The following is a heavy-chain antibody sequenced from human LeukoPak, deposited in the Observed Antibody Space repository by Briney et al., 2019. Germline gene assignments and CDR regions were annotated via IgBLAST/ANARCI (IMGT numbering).Heavy chain of an antibody. CDR2: IRYDGSNK. CDR1: GFTFSSYG. J-gene: IGHJ4*03. CDR3: AKDRGCLGRWSHYHLDY. Sequence: GGSLRLSCAASGFTFSSYGMHWVRQAPGKGLEWVAFIRYDGSNKYYADSVKGRFTISRDNSKNTLYLQMNSLRAEETAVYYCAKDRGCLGRWSHYHLDYRGQGTLVTGSS. V-gene: IGHV3-30*02. D-gene: IGHD1-26*01.